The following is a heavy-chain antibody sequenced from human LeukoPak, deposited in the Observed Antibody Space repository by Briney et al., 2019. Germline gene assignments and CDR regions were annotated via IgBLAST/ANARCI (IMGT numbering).Heavy chain of an antibody. CDR1: XFTFSXYA. CDR2: ISGSGGST. J-gene: IGHJ4*02. CDR3: ANGGSSSWYDY. Sequence: SLRLSCAAXXFTFSXYAMSWVRQAPGKGVEWVSAISGSGGSTYYADSVKGRFTISRENSKNTLYLQMNSLRAEDTAVYYCANGGSSSWYDYWGQGTLVTVSS. V-gene: IGHV3-23*01. D-gene: IGHD6-13*01.